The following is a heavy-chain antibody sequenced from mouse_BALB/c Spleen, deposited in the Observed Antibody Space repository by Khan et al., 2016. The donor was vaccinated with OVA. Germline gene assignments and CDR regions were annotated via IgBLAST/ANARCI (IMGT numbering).Heavy chain of an antibody. CDR1: GFTFSDYG. CDR3: ARSWAMDY. Sequence: EVQLQESGGGLVQPGGSRKLSCAASGFTFSDYGMAWVRQAPGKGPEWVAFISNFAYSIYYADIVTGRFTISREIAKTTLYLEMSSLGSKDTAMYYSARSWAMDYWSQGTSVTVSS. J-gene: IGHJ4*01. D-gene: IGHD4-1*01. V-gene: IGHV5-15*02. CDR2: ISNFAYSI.